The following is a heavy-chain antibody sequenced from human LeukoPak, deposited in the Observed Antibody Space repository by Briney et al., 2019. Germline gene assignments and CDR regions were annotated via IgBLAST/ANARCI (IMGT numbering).Heavy chain of an antibody. Sequence: GGSLRLSCAASGFTFTKYWMNWVRQGPGRGLVWVSRIHPDGSSATYADSVKGRFTISRDNAKNTLSLQMNSLRAEDTAVYYCASDYSFGDAYWYFDLWGRGTLVTVSS. CDR3: ASDYSFGDAYWYFDL. D-gene: IGHD4-17*01. J-gene: IGHJ2*01. CDR2: IHPDGSSA. CDR1: GFTFTKYW. V-gene: IGHV3-74*01.